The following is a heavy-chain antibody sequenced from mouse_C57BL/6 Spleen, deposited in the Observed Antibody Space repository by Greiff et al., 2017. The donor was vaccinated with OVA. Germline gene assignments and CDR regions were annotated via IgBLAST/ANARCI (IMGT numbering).Heavy chain of an antibody. CDR3: ARDDGNYEEGIDY. D-gene: IGHD2-1*01. CDR1: VFTFTDYE. J-gene: IGHJ3*01. CDR2: ISSGSSTI. Sequence: DVHLVESGGGLVKPGGSLKLSCEASVFTFTDYEMPWVRQAPEKGLEWVAYISSGSSTIYYPDTMKGRFNISRDNAKNTLYLQMSSLRSEDTDMYYCARDDGNYEEGIDYWGQGTMVTVSA. V-gene: IGHV5-17*01.